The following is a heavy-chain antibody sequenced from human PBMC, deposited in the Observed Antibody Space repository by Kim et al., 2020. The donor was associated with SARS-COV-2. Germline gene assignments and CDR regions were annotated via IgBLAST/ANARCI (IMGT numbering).Heavy chain of an antibody. D-gene: IGHD6-6*01. CDR3: ARAGGSSSRYFDY. Sequence: CSPSVQGQVTISADNSINTACLQWSSLEASDTAMYYCARAGGSSSRYFDYWGQGTLVTVSS. J-gene: IGHJ4*02. V-gene: IGHV5-51*01.